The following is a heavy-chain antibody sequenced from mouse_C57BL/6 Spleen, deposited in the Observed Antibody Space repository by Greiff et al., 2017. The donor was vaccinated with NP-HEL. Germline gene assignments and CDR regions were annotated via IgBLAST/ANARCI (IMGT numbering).Heavy chain of an antibody. Sequence: DVQLQESGPELVKPGASVKMSCKASGYTFTDYNMHWVKQSHGKSLEWIGYINPNNGGTSYNQKFKGKATLTVNKSSSTAYMELRSLTSEDSAVYYCAWGGAYDSWFAYWGQGTLVTVSA. CDR2: INPNNGGT. CDR1: GYTFTDYN. CDR3: AWGGAYDSWFAY. J-gene: IGHJ3*01. D-gene: IGHD2-4*01. V-gene: IGHV1-22*01.